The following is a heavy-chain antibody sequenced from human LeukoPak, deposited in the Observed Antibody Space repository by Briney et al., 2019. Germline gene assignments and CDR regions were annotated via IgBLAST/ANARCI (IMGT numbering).Heavy chain of an antibody. D-gene: IGHD3-10*02. CDR3: AELGITMIGGV. Sequence: PGESLRLSCAASGFTFSSYAMNWVRQAPGKGLEWVSYISSSGSTIYYADSVKGRFTISRDNAKNSLYLQMNSLRAEDTAVYYCAELGITMIGGVWGKGTTVTISS. J-gene: IGHJ6*04. V-gene: IGHV3-48*03. CDR1: GFTFSSYA. CDR2: ISSSGSTI.